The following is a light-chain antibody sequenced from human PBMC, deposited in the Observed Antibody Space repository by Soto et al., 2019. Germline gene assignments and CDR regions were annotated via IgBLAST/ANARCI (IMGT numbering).Light chain of an antibody. CDR2: GAS. CDR3: QQRSNWPPT. J-gene: IGKJ5*01. CDR1: QSVSNKY. Sequence: EIVLTQSPGTLSLSPGERATLSCRASQSVSNKYLAWYQQQPGQAPRLLSYGASNRATGIPDRFSGSGSGTEFTLTISSLEPEDFEVYYCQQRSNWPPTFGQGTRLEIK. V-gene: IGKV3D-20*02.